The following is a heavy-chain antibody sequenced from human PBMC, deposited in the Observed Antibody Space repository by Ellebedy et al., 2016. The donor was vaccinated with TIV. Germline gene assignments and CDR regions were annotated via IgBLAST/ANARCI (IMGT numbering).Heavy chain of an antibody. J-gene: IGHJ5*02. Sequence: AALVKVSCKASGGTFGNYAITWARQAPGQGLEWMGDIFPIFDRPNYAQKSQGRVTFTADTSTNIAYMELSSLRSEDTAVYFCARVLSSSRGDWFDPWGQGTLVTVS. CDR1: GGTFGNYA. V-gene: IGHV1-69*06. CDR3: ARVLSSSRGDWFDP. D-gene: IGHD6-6*01. CDR2: IFPIFDRP.